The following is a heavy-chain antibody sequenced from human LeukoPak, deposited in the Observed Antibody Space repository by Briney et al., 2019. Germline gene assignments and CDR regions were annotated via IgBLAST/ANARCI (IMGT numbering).Heavy chain of an antibody. CDR3: AKDTPLCYFDY. CDR1: GFTFIAYG. CDR2: IRFDGNNK. Sequence: GGSLRLSCAASGFTFIAYGMHWVRQAPGKGLEWVAFIRFDGNNKYYADSVKGRFTISRDNSKNTLSLQMNSLRADDTAVYYCAKDTPLCYFDYWGQGTLVTVSS. V-gene: IGHV3-30*02. D-gene: IGHD3-16*01. J-gene: IGHJ4*02.